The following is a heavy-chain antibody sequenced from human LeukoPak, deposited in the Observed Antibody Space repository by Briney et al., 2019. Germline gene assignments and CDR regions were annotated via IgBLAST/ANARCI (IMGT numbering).Heavy chain of an antibody. CDR3: ARGWSGSCYYYSMDV. V-gene: IGHV4-59*01. J-gene: IGHJ6*03. CDR1: GGSISSYY. CDR2: IYYSGST. D-gene: IGHD3-3*01. Sequence: SETLSLTCTVSGGSISSYYWSWIRQPPGKGLEWIGYIYYSGSTNYNPSLKSRVTISVDTSKNQFSLKLSSVTAADTAVYYCARGWSGSCYYYSMDVWGKGTTVTVSS.